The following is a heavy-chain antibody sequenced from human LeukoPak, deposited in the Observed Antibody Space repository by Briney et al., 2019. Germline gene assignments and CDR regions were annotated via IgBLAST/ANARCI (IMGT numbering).Heavy chain of an antibody. D-gene: IGHD3-16*01. CDR2: INHNGNVN. V-gene: IGHV3-7*03. Sequence: PGGSLRLSCAASGFTLSNHWMTWARQAPGKGLEWVASINHNGNVNYYVDSVKGRFTISRDNAKNSLYLQMSNLRAEDTAVYFCARGGGLDVWGQGATVTVSS. CDR3: ARGGGLDV. CDR1: GFTLSNHW. J-gene: IGHJ6*02.